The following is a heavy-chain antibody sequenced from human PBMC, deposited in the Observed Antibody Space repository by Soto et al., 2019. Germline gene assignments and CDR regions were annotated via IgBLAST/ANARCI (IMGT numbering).Heavy chain of an antibody. CDR2: IYSSGST. Sequence: QVQLQESGPGLVKPSETLSLTCTVSGGSISSYYWSWIRQPPGKGLEWIGYIYSSGSTNYNPPLKSRVTISVDTSMNVVLLKLSSVPAADTAVYFCARDSCSGGSCYAPFDALEIWCQWTMVTVSS. CDR3: ARDSCSGGSCYAPFDALEI. V-gene: IGHV4-59*01. D-gene: IGHD2-15*01. J-gene: IGHJ3*02. CDR1: GGSISSYY.